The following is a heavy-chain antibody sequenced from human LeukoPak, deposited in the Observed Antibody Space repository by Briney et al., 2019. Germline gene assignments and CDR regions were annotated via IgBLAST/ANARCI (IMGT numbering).Heavy chain of an antibody. CDR2: ISAYNGNT. CDR1: GYSFTSYG. D-gene: IGHD3-9*01. J-gene: IGHJ4*02. Sequence: ASVKLSCTASGYSFTSYGTGWVRQAPGPGLECMGWISAYNGNTNYAQKLQGRVTMTTDTSTSTAYTEMRSLRSDDSAVYYCATDSCILTGYSIDYWGQGTLVTVSS. V-gene: IGHV1-18*04. CDR3: ATDSCILTGYSIDY.